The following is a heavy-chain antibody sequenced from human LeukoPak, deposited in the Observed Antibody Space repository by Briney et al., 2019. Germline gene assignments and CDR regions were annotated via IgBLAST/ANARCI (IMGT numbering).Heavy chain of an antibody. CDR2: IYTSGTA. D-gene: IGHD2-2*01. CDR3: TGSVPAPKEFAY. J-gene: IGHJ4*02. CDR1: GGSISSYY. Sequence: SETLSLTCTVSGGSISSYYWSWIRQPPGKGLEWIGYIYTSGTANYNPSLKSRVTISADTSKNHFSLTLDSVTAADTAVYYCTGSVPAPKEFAYWGQGTLVTVSS. V-gene: IGHV4-4*09.